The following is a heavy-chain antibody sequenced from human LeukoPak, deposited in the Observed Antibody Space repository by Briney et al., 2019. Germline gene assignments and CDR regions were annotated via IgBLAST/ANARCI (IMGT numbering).Heavy chain of an antibody. J-gene: IGHJ4*02. CDR1: GGSIGSYY. CDR3: AREKSGYDSIDFDY. Sequence: SETLSLTCTVSGGSIGSYYWSWIRQSPGKGLEWIGYIYYSGNTNCNPSLKSRVTISVDTSKNQFSLKLSSVTAADTAVYYCAREKSGYDSIDFDYWGQGTLVTVSS. D-gene: IGHD5-12*01. CDR2: IYYSGNT. V-gene: IGHV4-59*12.